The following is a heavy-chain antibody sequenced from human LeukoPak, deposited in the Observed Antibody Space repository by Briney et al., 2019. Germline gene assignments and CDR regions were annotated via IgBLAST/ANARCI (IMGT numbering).Heavy chain of an antibody. D-gene: IGHD6-19*01. J-gene: IGHJ4*02. CDR2: IYWDDDK. Sequence: SGPTLVKPAQTLTLTCTFSGFSLSTSGVGVGWIRQPPGKALEWLALIYWDDDKSYSPSLKSRLTITKDTSKNQVVLTMTSMDPVDTATYAHYSSGWQAFKWGQGTLVTVSS. V-gene: IGHV2-5*02. CDR1: GFSLSTSGVG. CDR3: YSSGWQAFK.